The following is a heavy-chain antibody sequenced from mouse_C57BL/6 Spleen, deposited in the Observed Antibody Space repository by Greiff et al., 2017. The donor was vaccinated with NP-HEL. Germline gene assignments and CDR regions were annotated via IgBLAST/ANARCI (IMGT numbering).Heavy chain of an antibody. CDR3: ARVGLRTFDY. Sequence: EVQLQQSGPELVKPGASVKISCKASGYTFTDYYMNWVKQSHGKSLEWIGDINPNNGGTSYNQKFKGKATLTVDKSSSTAYMELRSLTFEDSAVYYCARVGLRTFDYWGQGTTLTVAS. D-gene: IGHD2-4*01. J-gene: IGHJ2*01. V-gene: IGHV1-26*01. CDR2: INPNNGGT. CDR1: GYTFTDYY.